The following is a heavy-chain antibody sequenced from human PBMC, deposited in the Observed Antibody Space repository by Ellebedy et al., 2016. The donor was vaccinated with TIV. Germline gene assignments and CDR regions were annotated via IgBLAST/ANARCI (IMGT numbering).Heavy chain of an antibody. Sequence: ASVKVSCXVSGYTLTELSMHWVRQAPGKGLEWMGGFDPEDGETIYAQKFQGRVTMTEDTSTDTAYMELSSLRSEDTAVYYCATDVVVVPAAPEFGYWGQGTLVTVSS. D-gene: IGHD2-2*01. CDR3: ATDVVVVPAAPEFGY. V-gene: IGHV1-24*01. J-gene: IGHJ4*02. CDR1: GYTLTELS. CDR2: FDPEDGET.